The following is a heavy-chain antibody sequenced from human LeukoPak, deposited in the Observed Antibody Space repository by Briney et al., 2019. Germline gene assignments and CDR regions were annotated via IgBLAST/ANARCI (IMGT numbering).Heavy chain of an antibody. D-gene: IGHD3-10*01. CDR1: GYTFTGYY. J-gene: IGHJ6*02. V-gene: IGHV1-2*02. CDR3: ARDVWFGAYYYGMDV. CDR2: INPNSGGT. Sequence: ASLKVSCKAAGYTFTGYYMHWVRQAPGQGLEWMGWINPNSGGTNYAQKFQGRVTMTRDTSISTAYMELSRLRSDDTAVYYCARDVWFGAYYYGMDVWGQGTTVTVSS.